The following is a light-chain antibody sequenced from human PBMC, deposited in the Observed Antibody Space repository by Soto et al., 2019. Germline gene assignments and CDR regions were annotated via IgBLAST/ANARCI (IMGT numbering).Light chain of an antibody. J-gene: IGKJ1*01. CDR1: QSLGGS. CDR2: GAS. V-gene: IGKV3-15*01. CDR3: QQYKNGWT. Sequence: IVMTQSPATLSVSPGERATLSCRASQSLGGSLAWYQQKPGQAPRLLIYGASTRVTGIPARFSGSGPGTEFTLTISSLQSEDFAVYYCQQYKNGWTFGQGTKVDI.